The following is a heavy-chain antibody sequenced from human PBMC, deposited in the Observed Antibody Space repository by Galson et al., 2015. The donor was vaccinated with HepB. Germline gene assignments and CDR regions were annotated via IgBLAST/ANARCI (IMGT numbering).Heavy chain of an antibody. CDR3: ARVTTPYSSGWTNFDY. D-gene: IGHD6-19*01. V-gene: IGHV3-30-3*01. J-gene: IGHJ4*02. CDR2: ISYDGSNK. CDR1: GFTFSSYA. Sequence: SLRLSCAASGFTFSSYAMHWVRQAPGKGLEWVAVISYDGSNKYYADSVKGRFTISRDNSKNTLYLQMNSLRAEDTAVYYCARVTTPYSSGWTNFDYWGQGTLVTVSP.